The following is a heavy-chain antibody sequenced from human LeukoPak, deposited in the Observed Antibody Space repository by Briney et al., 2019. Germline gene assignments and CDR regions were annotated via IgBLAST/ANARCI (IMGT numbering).Heavy chain of an antibody. D-gene: IGHD3-10*01. Sequence: PGGSLRLSCAASGFTFSNYYMHWVRQAPGKGPEWVSSISSTSNGAYMYYADSVKGRFTISRDNAENSLYLQMNSLRGEDTAVYYCARDRPPLVRGDDFDYWGQGTLVTVSS. J-gene: IGHJ4*02. CDR1: GFTFSNYY. CDR2: ISSTSNGAYM. V-gene: IGHV3-21*01. CDR3: ARDRPPLVRGDDFDY.